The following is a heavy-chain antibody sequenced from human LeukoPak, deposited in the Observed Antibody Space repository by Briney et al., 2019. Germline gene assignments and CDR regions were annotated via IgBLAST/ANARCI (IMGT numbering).Heavy chain of an antibody. Sequence: GGSLRLSCAASGFTFSSYAMGWVRQAPGQGLEWVSAITASGGNTYYADSVKGRFTISRDNSKNTLYLQVNSLRAEDTAVYYCAKGNGYSYGRYYFDYWGQGTLVTVSS. CDR2: ITASGGNT. CDR1: GFTFSSYA. D-gene: IGHD5-18*01. CDR3: AKGNGYSYGRYYFDY. J-gene: IGHJ4*02. V-gene: IGHV3-23*01.